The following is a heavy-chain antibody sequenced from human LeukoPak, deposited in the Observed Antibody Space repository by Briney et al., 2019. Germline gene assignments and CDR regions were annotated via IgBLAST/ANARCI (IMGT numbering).Heavy chain of an antibody. D-gene: IGHD4-23*01. V-gene: IGHV3-11*04. J-gene: IGHJ3*02. CDR3: ARDDTVARGAFDI. Sequence: KPGGSLRLSCAASGFRFSDYYMKWIRQAPGKGLECVSHISRSGSTIYYADSVKGRFTISRDNAKNSLYLQMNSLRVEDTAVYYCARDDTVARGAFDIWGQGTMATVSS. CDR2: ISRSGSTI. CDR1: GFRFSDYY.